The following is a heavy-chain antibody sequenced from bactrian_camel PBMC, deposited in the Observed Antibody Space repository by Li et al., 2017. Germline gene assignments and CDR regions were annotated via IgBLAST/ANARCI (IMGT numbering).Heavy chain of an antibody. D-gene: IGHD4*01. CDR3: AAVWATIATMCTYAEADFGY. CDR2: SRSGGITI. J-gene: IGHJ6*01. CDR1: ESTFSTHD. Sequence: VQLVESGGGLVQPGGSLRLACAASESTFSTHDMSWVRQVPGKEREGVAISRSGGITISYADSVKGRFTISQDNAKNTVYLQMNDLKPEDTAMYYCAAVWATIATMCTYAEADFGYWGQGTQVTVS. V-gene: IGHV3S40*01.